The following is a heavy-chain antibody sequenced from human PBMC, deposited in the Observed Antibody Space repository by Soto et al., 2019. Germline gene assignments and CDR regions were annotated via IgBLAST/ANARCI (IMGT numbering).Heavy chain of an antibody. CDR3: TRGRGIAVAGDFDX. D-gene: IGHD6-19*01. Sequence: PGEALKISWKGSGYSFSSYWIGWVRQMPGKGMEWMVTIYPGDSDTRYSPSFQGQVTISVSKSINTAYLQWSSLKASDTAMYYCTRGRGIAVAGDFDXWGQGTLVTVSX. V-gene: IGHV5-51*01. CDR2: IYPGDSDT. J-gene: IGHJ4*02. CDR1: GYSFSSYW.